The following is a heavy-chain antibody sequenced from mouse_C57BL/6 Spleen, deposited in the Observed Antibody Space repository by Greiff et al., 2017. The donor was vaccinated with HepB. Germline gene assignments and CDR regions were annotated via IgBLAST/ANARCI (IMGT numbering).Heavy chain of an antibody. Sequence: QVQLKQPGAELVMPGASVKLSCKASGYTFTSYWMHWVKQRPGQGLEWIGEIDPSDSYTNYNQKFKGKSTLTVDKSSSTAYMQLSSLTSEDSAVYYCARSYYGSSYVPFAYWGQGTLVTVSA. J-gene: IGHJ3*01. V-gene: IGHV1-69*01. CDR2: IDPSDSYT. D-gene: IGHD1-1*01. CDR3: ARSYYGSSYVPFAY. CDR1: GYTFTSYW.